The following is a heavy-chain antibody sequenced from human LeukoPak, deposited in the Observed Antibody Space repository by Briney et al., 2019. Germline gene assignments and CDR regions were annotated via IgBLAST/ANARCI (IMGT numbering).Heavy chain of an antibody. CDR1: GGSISSYY. CDR3: ARWSGGSDAFDI. D-gene: IGHD3-10*01. V-gene: IGHV4-59*08. J-gene: IGHJ3*02. CDR2: IYYSGST. Sequence: PSETLSLTCTVSGGSISSYYWSWIRQPPGKGLEWIGYIYYSGSTNYNPSLKSRVTISVDTSKNQFSLKLSSVTAADTAVYYCARWSGGSDAFDIWGQGTMVTVSS.